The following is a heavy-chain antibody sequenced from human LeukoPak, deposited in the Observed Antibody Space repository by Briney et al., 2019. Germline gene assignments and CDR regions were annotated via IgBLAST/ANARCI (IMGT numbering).Heavy chain of an antibody. CDR2: ISYDGSNK. CDR3: ARDSIVTSPSNAFDI. CDR1: GFTFSSYA. V-gene: IGHV3-30*04. Sequence: GGSLRLSCAASGFTFSSYAMQWVRQPPGKGLEWVAVISYDGSNKDYADYVRGRFTISRDNSKTTLYLRMIRLRAEDTAVYYCARDSIVTSPSNAFDIWGQGKIVPVSS. D-gene: IGHD2-15*01. J-gene: IGHJ3*02.